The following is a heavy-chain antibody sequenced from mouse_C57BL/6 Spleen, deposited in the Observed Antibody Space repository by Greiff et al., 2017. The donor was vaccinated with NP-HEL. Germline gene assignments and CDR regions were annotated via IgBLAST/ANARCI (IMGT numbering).Heavy chain of an antibody. J-gene: IGHJ2*01. CDR2: LPPNSGST. D-gene: IGHD4-1*01. CDR1: GYTFTSYW. Sequence: ALVKPGASVKLSCKASGYTFTSYWMHWVKQRPGQCLAWIGILPPNSGSTNYNEKFKSKATLTVDKSSSTAYMQLSSLTSEDSAVYYCAREAGNGGYFDYWGQGTTLTVSS. V-gene: IGHV1-64*01. CDR3: AREAGNGGYFDY.